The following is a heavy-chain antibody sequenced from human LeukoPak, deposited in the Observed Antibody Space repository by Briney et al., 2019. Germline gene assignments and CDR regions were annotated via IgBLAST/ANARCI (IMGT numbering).Heavy chain of an antibody. CDR2: FYHSGLT. D-gene: IGHD5-12*01. CDR3: ARRMVATSRRLDY. Sequence: SETLSLTCTVSGYSISTGYYWGWIRQPPGKGLEWIGNFYHSGLTYYNPSLKSRVTISVDTSKNQFSLKLSFVTAADTAVYYCARRMVATSRRLDYWGQGTLVTVSS. CDR1: GYSISTGYY. J-gene: IGHJ4*02. V-gene: IGHV4-38-2*02.